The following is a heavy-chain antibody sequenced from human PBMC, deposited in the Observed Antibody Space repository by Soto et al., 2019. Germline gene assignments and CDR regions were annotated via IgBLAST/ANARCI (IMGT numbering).Heavy chain of an antibody. CDR1: GFTVSTHY. V-gene: IGHV3-66*01. Sequence: EVQLVESGGGLVQPGGSLRLSCAASGFTVSTHYMTWVRQAPGKGLEWVSVMFYGGSTYYADSVKGRFTISRDDSKNTLDLQMNSLRAEDPAVYYCATTGMGVTLYYYYHGMDVWGQGTTVTVSS. J-gene: IGHJ6*02. D-gene: IGHD1-26*01. CDR2: MFYGGST. CDR3: ATTGMGVTLYYYYHGMDV.